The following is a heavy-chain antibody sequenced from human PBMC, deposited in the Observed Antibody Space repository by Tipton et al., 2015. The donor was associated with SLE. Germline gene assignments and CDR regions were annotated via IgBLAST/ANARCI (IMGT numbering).Heavy chain of an antibody. CDR2: TSHTGSP. Sequence: TLSLTCGVSGGSISSHYWSWIRQPPGKGLEWIGETSHTGSPNYSPSLKSRVTISVDTSKNQFSLKLSSVTAADTAVYYCATELFRGYTSGWGPDYWGQGTLVTVSS. D-gene: IGHD6-19*01. J-gene: IGHJ4*02. CDR1: GGSISSHY. V-gene: IGHV4-59*11. CDR3: ATELFRGYTSGWGPDY.